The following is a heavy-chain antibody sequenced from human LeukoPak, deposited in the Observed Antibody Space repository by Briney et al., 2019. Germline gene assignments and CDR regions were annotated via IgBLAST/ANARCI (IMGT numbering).Heavy chain of an antibody. D-gene: IGHD7-27*01. V-gene: IGHV3-23*01. CDR1: GFTFSSYA. CDR3: AKGPNWGDHWYFDL. Sequence: PGGSLRLSCAASGFTFSSYAMSWVRQAPGKGLEWVSAISGSGGSTYYADSVKSRFTISRDNSKNTLYLQMNSLRAEDTAVYYCAKGPNWGDHWYFDLWGRGTLDTVSS. J-gene: IGHJ2*01. CDR2: ISGSGGST.